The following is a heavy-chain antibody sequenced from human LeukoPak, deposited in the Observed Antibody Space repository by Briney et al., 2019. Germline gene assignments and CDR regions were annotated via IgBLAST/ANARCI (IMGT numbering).Heavy chain of an antibody. J-gene: IGHJ4*02. CDR3: AGDYGGNY. V-gene: IGHV4-34*01. Sequence: SETLSLTCAVYGGSFSDYYWSWIRQPPGKGLEWIGEINHSGSTNYNPSLKSRVTISVDTSKNQFSLKLSSVTAADTAVYYCAGDYGGNYWGQGTLVTVSS. D-gene: IGHD4-17*01. CDR2: INHSGST. CDR1: GGSFSDYY.